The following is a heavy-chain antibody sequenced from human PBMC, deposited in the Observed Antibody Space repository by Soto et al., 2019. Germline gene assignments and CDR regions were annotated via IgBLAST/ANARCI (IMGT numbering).Heavy chain of an antibody. CDR1: GYSFTSYW. V-gene: IGHV5-51*01. Sequence: GESLKISCKGSGYSFTSYWIGWVRQMPGKGLEWMGIIYPGDSDTRYSLSFQGQVTISADKSISTAYLQWSSLKASDTAMYYCARYTGGVVTATGAFDIWGQGTMVTVSS. D-gene: IGHD2-21*02. CDR2: IYPGDSDT. CDR3: ARYTGGVVTATGAFDI. J-gene: IGHJ3*02.